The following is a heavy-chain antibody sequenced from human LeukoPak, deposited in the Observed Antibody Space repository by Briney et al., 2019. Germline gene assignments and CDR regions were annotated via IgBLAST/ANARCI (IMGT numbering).Heavy chain of an antibody. CDR1: GYTFTNYY. D-gene: IGHD4-17*01. CDR3: VRDLVTTGPYGMDV. Sequence: ASVKVSCKASGYTFTNYYIHWVRQAPAHGLEWMGAINPSSGGTNSAQKFQGRVSMTRDTSISTAYMEVSRLRSDDTAVFYCVRDLVTTGPYGMDVWGQGTTVTVSS. J-gene: IGHJ6*02. CDR2: INPSSGGT. V-gene: IGHV1-2*02.